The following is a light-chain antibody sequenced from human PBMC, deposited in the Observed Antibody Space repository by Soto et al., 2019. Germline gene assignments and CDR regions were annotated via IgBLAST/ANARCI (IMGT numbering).Light chain of an antibody. V-gene: IGLV2-23*01. CDR1: SNDVGRYNQ. CDR2: EGS. CDR3: CSYVGSTTYV. J-gene: IGLJ1*01. Sequence: QAVVTQPACVSGSPGQSITISCTGSSNDVGRYNQVSWYQQHPGKAPKVMIYEGSQRPSGVSNRFSGSKSGNTASLTISGLQAEDEADYYCCSYVGSTTYVFGTGTKLTVL.